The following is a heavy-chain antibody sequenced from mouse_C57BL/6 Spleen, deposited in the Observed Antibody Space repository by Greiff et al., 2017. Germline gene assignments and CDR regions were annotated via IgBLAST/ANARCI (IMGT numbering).Heavy chain of an antibody. V-gene: IGHV1-4*01. Sequence: QVQLQQSGAELARPGASVKMSCKASGYTFTSYTMHWVKQRPGQGLEWIGYINPSSGYTKYNQKFKDKATLTADKSSSTAYMQQSSLTSEDSAVYYCARDYYGSSLDYWDQGTTLTVSS. CDR3: ARDYYGSSLDY. CDR2: INPSSGYT. D-gene: IGHD1-1*01. CDR1: GYTFTSYT. J-gene: IGHJ2*01.